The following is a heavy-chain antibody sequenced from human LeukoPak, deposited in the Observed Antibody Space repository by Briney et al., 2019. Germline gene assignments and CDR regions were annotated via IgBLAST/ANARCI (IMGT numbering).Heavy chain of an antibody. CDR3: AREIPTHYFNY. J-gene: IGHJ4*02. CDR1: GFTVSSNF. CDR2: IYPDGAT. Sequence: GGSLRLSCAASGFTVSSNFMSWVRQAPGKGLEWVSIIYPDGATSYADSVKGRFTISRDNSKNVLYLQMNSLRAEDTAVYYCAREIPTHYFNYWGQGTLVTVSS. D-gene: IGHD2-2*02. V-gene: IGHV3-53*01.